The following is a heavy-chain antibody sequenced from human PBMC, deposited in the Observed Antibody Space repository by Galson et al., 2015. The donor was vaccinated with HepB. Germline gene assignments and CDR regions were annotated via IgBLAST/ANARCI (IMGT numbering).Heavy chain of an antibody. J-gene: IGHJ4*02. CDR2: IIPIFGTA. Sequence: SVKVSCKASGGTFSSYAISWVRQAPGQGLEWMGGIIPIFGTANYAQKFQDRVTITADESTSTAYMELSSLRSEDTAVYYCARGGGYAVTTNYWGQGTLVTVSS. CDR3: ARGGGYAVTTNY. CDR1: GGTFSSYA. V-gene: IGHV1-69*13. D-gene: IGHD4-17*01.